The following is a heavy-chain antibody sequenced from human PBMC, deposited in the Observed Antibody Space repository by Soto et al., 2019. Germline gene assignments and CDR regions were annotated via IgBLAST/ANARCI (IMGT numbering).Heavy chain of an antibody. J-gene: IGHJ4*02. V-gene: IGHV4-59*08. CDR1: GGTISSWY. D-gene: IGHD1-26*01. CDR2: IYYSGST. Sequence: SETLALTCTVSGGTISSWYWSWIRQPPGKGLEWIGYIYYSGSTNCNPSLKSRVTISVDTSKNQFSLKLSSVTAADTAVYYCARRYGSAIDDWGQGTLVTVSS. CDR3: ARRYGSAIDD.